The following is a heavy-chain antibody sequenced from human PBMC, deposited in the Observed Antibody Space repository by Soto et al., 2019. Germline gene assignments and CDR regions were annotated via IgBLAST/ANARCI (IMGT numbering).Heavy chain of an antibody. CDR1: GFTFSNYA. V-gene: IGHV3-23*01. CDR3: ARPHLYSTGGTCSFAAYFQY. J-gene: IGHJ1*01. CDR2: VSHDGDST. D-gene: IGHD2-8*02. Sequence: EVQLLESGGGLVQPGGSLRLSCTASGFTFSNYAMSWLRQAPGKGLEWVSAVSHDGDSTYYAESVKGRFTISRDNSKNQLYLQVNSLRADDTAVYYCARPHLYSTGGTCSFAAYFQYWGQGTLVTVSS.